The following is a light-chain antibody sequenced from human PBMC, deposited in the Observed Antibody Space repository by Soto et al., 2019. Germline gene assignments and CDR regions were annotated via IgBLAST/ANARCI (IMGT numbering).Light chain of an antibody. J-gene: IGLJ2*01. CDR3: SSYTSSSTLV. V-gene: IGLV2-14*01. Sequence: QSVLTQPASVSGSPGQSITISCTGTSSDVDTHNYVSWYQQYPGKAPKLMIYEVINRPSGVSNRFSGSKSGNTASLIISGLQAEDEADYYCSSYTSSSTLVFGGGTKVTVL. CDR1: SSDVDTHNY. CDR2: EVI.